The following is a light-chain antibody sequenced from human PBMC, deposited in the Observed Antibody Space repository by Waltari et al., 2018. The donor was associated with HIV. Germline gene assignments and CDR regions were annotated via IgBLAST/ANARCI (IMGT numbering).Light chain of an antibody. CDR2: NTN. CDR1: RSNIGVNS. J-gene: IGLJ2*01. V-gene: IGLV1-44*01. CDR3: SAWDDDVNGL. Sequence: QSGLTQPPSASGTPGQRVTISCSGRRSNIGVNSVTWYQQLTGTAPRLLIYNTNQRPSGVPDRFSGSKSGTSAYLAISGLQAADEADYYCSAWDDDVNGLFGGGTKLTVL.